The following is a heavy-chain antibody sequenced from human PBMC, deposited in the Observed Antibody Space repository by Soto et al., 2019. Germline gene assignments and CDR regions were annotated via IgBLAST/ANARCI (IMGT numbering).Heavy chain of an antibody. CDR3: ARGFRYCSSTSCEDYFGY. CDR2: IGTAGDT. V-gene: IGHV3-13*04. Sequence: GGSLTLSCAASGFTFSSYDMHWVRQATGKGLEWVSAIGTAGDTYYPGSVKGRFTISRENAKNSLYLQMNSLRAGDTAVYYCARGFRYCSSTSCEDYFGYWGQGTLVTVSS. D-gene: IGHD2-2*01. CDR1: GFTFSSYD. J-gene: IGHJ4*02.